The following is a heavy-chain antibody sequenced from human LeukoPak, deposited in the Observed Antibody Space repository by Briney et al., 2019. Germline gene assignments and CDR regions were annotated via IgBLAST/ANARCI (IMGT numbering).Heavy chain of an antibody. CDR3: ARVVVRLTNRFDL. D-gene: IGHD2-15*01. V-gene: IGHV3-74*01. CDR2: INSDGSST. CDR1: GFTFSPYW. Sequence: PGGSLRLSCAASGFTFSPYWMHWVRQAPGKGLVWVSRINSDGSSTSYADSVKGRFTISRDNAKNSLFLQMNSLRAEDTAVYFCARVVVRLTNRFDLWGQGTLVIVSS. J-gene: IGHJ5*02.